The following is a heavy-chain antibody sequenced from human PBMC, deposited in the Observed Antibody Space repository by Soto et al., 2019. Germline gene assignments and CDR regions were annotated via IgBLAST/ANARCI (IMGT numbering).Heavy chain of an antibody. CDR2: IHSDGSST. CDR3: ARGDRGAFDL. D-gene: IGHD1-26*01. J-gene: IGHJ3*01. Sequence: EVQLLESGGGLVQPGASLRLSCAASGFTFSYYWMHWVRQAPGMGLVWVSRIHSDGSSTTYADSVKGRFTSSRDNARNTLYLQMNSLRAEDTAVYYCARGDRGAFDLWGQGTVLTVSP. CDR1: GFTFSYYW. V-gene: IGHV3-74*01.